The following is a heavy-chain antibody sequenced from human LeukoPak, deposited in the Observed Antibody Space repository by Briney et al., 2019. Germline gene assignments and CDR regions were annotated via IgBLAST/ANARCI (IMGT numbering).Heavy chain of an antibody. Sequence: GGSLRLSCAASGFTFSDYYMSWIRQAPGKGLEWISYISSRSSYTNYAASVKGRFTISRDNAKNSLYLQMNSLRAEDTAVYYCTRAPAGDGGSFDYWGQGTLVTVSS. CDR1: GFTFSDYY. V-gene: IGHV3-11*05. CDR2: ISSRSSYT. J-gene: IGHJ4*01. D-gene: IGHD2-21*02. CDR3: TRAPAGDGGSFDY.